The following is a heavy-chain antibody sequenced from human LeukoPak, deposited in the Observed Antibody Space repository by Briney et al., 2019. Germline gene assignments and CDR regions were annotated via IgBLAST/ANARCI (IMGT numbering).Heavy chain of an antibody. J-gene: IGHJ3*02. V-gene: IGHV7-4-1*02. Sequence: ASVKVSCKASGYTFTSYAMNWVRQAPGQGLEWMGWINTNTGNPTYAQGFTGRFVFSLDTSVSTAYLQISSLKAEDTAVYYCARASNCGANYYDIRGYSRVFYIGGKGTRPTV. CDR3: ARASNCGANYYDIRGYSRVFYI. CDR2: INTNTGNP. D-gene: IGHD3-22*01. CDR1: GYTFTSYA.